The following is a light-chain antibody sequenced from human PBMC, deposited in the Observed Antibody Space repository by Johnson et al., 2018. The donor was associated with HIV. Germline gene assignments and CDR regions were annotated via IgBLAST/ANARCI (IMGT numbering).Light chain of an antibody. CDR3: ATCDKSLRV. J-gene: IGLJ1*01. CDR1: SSNIGNNY. CDR2: ETT. Sequence: SVLTQPPSVSAAPGQNVTISCSGSSSNIGNNYISWYQQLPGTAPTLLIYETTKRPPGIPDRFSGSRSGTSAPLGITGLQTGDEADYSCATCDKSLRVFGTGTKVTVL. V-gene: IGLV1-51*02.